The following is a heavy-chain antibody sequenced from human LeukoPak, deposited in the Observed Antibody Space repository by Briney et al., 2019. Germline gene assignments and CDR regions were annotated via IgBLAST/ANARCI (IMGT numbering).Heavy chain of an antibody. D-gene: IGHD3-3*01. CDR3: ARATIFGVILDP. J-gene: IGHJ5*02. Sequence: SVKVSCKASGGTFSSYAISWVRQAPGQGLEWMGGIIPIFGTANYAQRFQGRVTITTDESTSTAYMELSSLRSEDTAVYYCARATIFGVILDPWGQGTLVTVSS. CDR2: IIPIFGTA. CDR1: GGTFSSYA. V-gene: IGHV1-69*05.